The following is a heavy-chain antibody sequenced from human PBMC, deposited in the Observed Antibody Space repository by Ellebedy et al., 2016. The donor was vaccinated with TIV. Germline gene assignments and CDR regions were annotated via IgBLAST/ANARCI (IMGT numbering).Heavy chain of an antibody. CDR2: IYYSGST. CDR3: ALTSAMTSFGGLTVTDAFDV. Sequence: GSLRLXXTVSGGSISSSSYYWDWIRQPPGKGLEWIGSIYYSGSTYYNPSLKSRVTISVDTSKNQFSLKLSSVTAADTAVYYCALTSAMTSFGGLTVTDAFDVWGPGTMVAVSS. D-gene: IGHD3-16*02. CDR1: GGSISSSSYY. V-gene: IGHV4-39*07. J-gene: IGHJ3*01.